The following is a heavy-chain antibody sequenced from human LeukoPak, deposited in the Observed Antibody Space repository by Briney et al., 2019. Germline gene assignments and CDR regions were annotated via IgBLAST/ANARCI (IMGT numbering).Heavy chain of an antibody. CDR3: ARASEGIGYFDT. V-gene: IGHV4-59*01. D-gene: IGHD3-3*01. CDR1: GASFSNDY. J-gene: IGHJ4*02. Sequence: PSGTLSLTCTVSGASFSNDYWSWVRQAPGKGLEWIGYIYHNGRTNYSPSLKSRIIMSIDTSQNQFSLKLTSVTAADTAVYYCARASEGIGYFDTWGRGSLVTVSS. CDR2: IYHNGRT.